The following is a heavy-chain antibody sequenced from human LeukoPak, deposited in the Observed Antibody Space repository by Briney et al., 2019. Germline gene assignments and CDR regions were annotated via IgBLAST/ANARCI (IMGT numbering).Heavy chain of an antibody. CDR2: IYTGGST. V-gene: IGHV3-66*01. Sequence: GGSLRLSCAASGLTVSTNYMSWVRQAPGKGLEWVSVIYTGGSTYYGDSVKGRFTISRDNSKNTLYLQMNSLRAEDTAVYYCARGGGAYCGSDCYRNFDYRGQGTLVTVSS. CDR3: ARGGGAYCGSDCYRNFDY. D-gene: IGHD2-21*02. CDR1: GLTVSTNY. J-gene: IGHJ4*02.